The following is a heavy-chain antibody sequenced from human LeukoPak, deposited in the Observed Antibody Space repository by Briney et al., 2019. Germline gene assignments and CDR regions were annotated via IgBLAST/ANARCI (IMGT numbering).Heavy chain of an antibody. V-gene: IGHV3-7*03. D-gene: IGHD5-24*01. J-gene: IGHJ6*02. Sequence: PGGSLRLSCAASGFTFSSYWMTWVRQAPGKGLERVAQIKDDGTEKFYLDSLRGRFTISRDNSKDSLYLQMNSLRDEDTAVYYCARWLQSPYYYYGIDVWGQGTTVTVSS. CDR2: IKDDGTEK. CDR1: GFTFSSYW. CDR3: ARWLQSPYYYYGIDV.